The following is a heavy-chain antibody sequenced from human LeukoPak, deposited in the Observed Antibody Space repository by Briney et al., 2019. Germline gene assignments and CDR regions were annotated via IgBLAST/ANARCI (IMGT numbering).Heavy chain of an antibody. CDR2: IYYSGYT. CDR3: ARPRDYYDSSGYDN. V-gene: IGHV4-39*01. Sequence: SETLSLTCTVSGGSISSSSYYWGWIRQPPGRGLEWIGSIYYSGYTYYNPSLKSRLTMSVDTSKNQFSLKLGSVTAADTAVYYYARPRDYYDSSGYDNWGQGTLVTVSS. D-gene: IGHD3-22*01. J-gene: IGHJ4*02. CDR1: GGSISSSSYY.